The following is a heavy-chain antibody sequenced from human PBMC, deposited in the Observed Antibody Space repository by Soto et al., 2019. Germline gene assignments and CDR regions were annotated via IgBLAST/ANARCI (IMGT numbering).Heavy chain of an antibody. CDR3: ARVPRSNYFVAVVGSNYYDYYMDV. CDR1: GGSISSGGYY. V-gene: IGHV4-31*03. CDR2: IYDSGST. Sequence: QVQLQESGPGLVKPSQTLSLTCTVSGGSISSGGYYWSWIRQHPGKGLEWIGYIYDSGSTYYNPSRKSRVTRSIDSSKNQFSLKLSSVTAADTDVYYCARVPRSNYFVAVVGSNYYDYYMDVWGKGTTVTVSS. D-gene: IGHD4-4*01. J-gene: IGHJ6*03.